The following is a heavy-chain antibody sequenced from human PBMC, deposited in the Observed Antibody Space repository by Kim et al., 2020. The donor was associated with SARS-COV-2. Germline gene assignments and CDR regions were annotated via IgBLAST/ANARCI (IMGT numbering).Heavy chain of an antibody. CDR2: IRHDVSET. Sequence: GGSLRLSCAASGFMFKNYYMSWVRQAPGKGLEWVANIRHDVSETFYVDSVKGRFTISRDNAKNSLYLQMSSLRAEDTAVYYCVRDDSTGYMYLDFWGHG. V-gene: IGHV3-7*01. D-gene: IGHD3-22*01. CDR3: VRDDSTGYMYLDF. CDR1: GFMFKNYY. J-gene: IGHJ4*01.